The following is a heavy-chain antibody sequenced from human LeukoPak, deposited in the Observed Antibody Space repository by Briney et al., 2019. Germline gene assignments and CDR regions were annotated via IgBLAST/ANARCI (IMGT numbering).Heavy chain of an antibody. CDR1: GGSISNYY. J-gene: IGHJ4*02. CDR3: ARGYSSSWYYFDY. D-gene: IGHD6-13*01. Sequence: SETLSLTCIVSGGSISNYYWSWIRQPPGKGLEWIGYIHYSGSTNYNPSLESRATISLDTSKSQFSLKLSSVTAADTAIYYCARGYSSSWYYFDYWGQGTLVTVSS. CDR2: IHYSGST. V-gene: IGHV4-59*08.